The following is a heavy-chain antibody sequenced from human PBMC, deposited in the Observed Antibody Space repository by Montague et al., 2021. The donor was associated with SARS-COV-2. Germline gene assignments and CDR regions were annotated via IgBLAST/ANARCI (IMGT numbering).Heavy chain of an antibody. Sequence: SETLSLICTVSGGSISNYYWSWIRQPAGKGLEWIGRIYASGNTNYNPSLKSRVTMSVDTSKNQFSLKLSSVTAADTAVYYCARFPTSYYYDSKAAPATPDAFDIWGQGTMVTVSS. D-gene: IGHD3-22*01. CDR2: IYASGNT. CDR1: GGSISNYY. CDR3: ARFPTSYYYDSKAAPATPDAFDI. V-gene: IGHV4-4*07. J-gene: IGHJ3*02.